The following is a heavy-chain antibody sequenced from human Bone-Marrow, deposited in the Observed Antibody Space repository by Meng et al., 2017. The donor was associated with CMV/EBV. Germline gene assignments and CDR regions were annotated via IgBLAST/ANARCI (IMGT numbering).Heavy chain of an antibody. V-gene: IGHV1-69*10. CDR2: IIPDLGMS. CDR1: GYTFTGYY. D-gene: IGHD2-2*01. CDR3: AREPAHDAFDI. J-gene: IGHJ3*02. Sequence: SVKVSCKASGYTFTGYYMHWVRQAPGQGLEWMGRIIPDLGMSNYAQKFQGRVTVTAHKSTTTAYMELRSLRSEDTAVYYCAREPAHDAFDIWGQGTMVTVSS.